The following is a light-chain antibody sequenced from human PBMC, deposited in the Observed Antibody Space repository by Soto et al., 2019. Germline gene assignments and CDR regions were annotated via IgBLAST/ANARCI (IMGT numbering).Light chain of an antibody. CDR1: QTINNN. CDR3: QQYRMSPNT. V-gene: IGKV3-20*01. Sequence: VMTQAPATLSVSPGERATLSCRASQTINNNVAWYQLKDGQVPRLLIYGASTRATGIPDRFSGSGSGTDFSLTIRGLKPEDFAVYYCQQYRMSPNTFGQGTRLEIK. J-gene: IGKJ5*01. CDR2: GAS.